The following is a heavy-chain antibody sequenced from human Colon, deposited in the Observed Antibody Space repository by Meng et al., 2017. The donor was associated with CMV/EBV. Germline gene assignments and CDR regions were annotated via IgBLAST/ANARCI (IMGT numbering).Heavy chain of an antibody. Sequence: ASGYTFTAYDLHWVRQAPGQGLEWMGRINPNTGDTNYPQKFQGRVTMTRDTSINTVYMELTRLRSDDTAVYSCAREVEGSRSRYIDYWGQGTLVTVSS. CDR1: GYTFTAYD. CDR2: INPNTGDT. D-gene: IGHD6-13*01. CDR3: AREVEGSRSRYIDY. J-gene: IGHJ4*02. V-gene: IGHV1-2*06.